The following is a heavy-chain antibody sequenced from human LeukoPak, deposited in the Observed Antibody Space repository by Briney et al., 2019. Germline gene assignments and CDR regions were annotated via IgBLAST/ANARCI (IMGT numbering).Heavy chain of an antibody. CDR3: ARHGHHGDHDY. V-gene: IGHV4-59*08. Sequence: SETLSLTCTVSGGSISSYYWSWIRQPPGKGLEWIGYIYYSGSTNYNPSLKSRVTISVDTSKNQFSLKLASVTAADTAVYYCARHGHHGDHDYWGQGTLVTVSS. J-gene: IGHJ4*02. CDR1: GGSISSYY. D-gene: IGHD2-21*02. CDR2: IYYSGST.